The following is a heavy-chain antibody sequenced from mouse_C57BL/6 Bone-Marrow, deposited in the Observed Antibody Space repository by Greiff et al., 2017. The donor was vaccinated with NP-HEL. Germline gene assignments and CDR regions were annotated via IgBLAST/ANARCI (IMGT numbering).Heavy chain of an antibody. J-gene: IGHJ3*01. CDR3: AMGGQLRLWFAY. Sequence: QVQLQQPGAELVMPGASVKLSCKASGYTFTSYWMHWVKQRPGQGLEWIGEIDPSDSYTNYNQKFKGKSTLTVDKSSSTAYMQLSSLTSEDSAVYYCAMGGQLRLWFAYWGQGTLVTVSA. D-gene: IGHD3-2*02. CDR1: GYTFTSYW. CDR2: IDPSDSYT. V-gene: IGHV1-69*01.